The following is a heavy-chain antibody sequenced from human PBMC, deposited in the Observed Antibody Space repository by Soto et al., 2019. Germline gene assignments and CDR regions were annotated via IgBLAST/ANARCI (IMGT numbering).Heavy chain of an antibody. D-gene: IGHD3-10*01. CDR1: GGSISSGGYY. CDR3: ARDFGDGSGSDY. CDR2: IYYSGST. J-gene: IGHJ4*02. Sequence: SETLSLTCTVSGGSISSGGYYWSWIRQHPGKGLEWIGYIYYSGSTYYNPSLKSRVTISVDTSKNQFSLKLSSVTAADTAVYYCARDFGDGSGSDYWGQGTLVTVSS. V-gene: IGHV4-31*03.